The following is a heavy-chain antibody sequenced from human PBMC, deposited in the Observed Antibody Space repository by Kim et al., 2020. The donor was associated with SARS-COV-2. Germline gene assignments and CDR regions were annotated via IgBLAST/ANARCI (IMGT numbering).Heavy chain of an antibody. Sequence: SYITYADSVKGRFTISRDNAKNSLYLQMNSLRAEDTAVYYCARDDSGFDYWGQGTLVTVSS. J-gene: IGHJ4*02. CDR3: ARDDSGFDY. V-gene: IGHV3-21*01. D-gene: IGHD6-25*01. CDR2: SYI.